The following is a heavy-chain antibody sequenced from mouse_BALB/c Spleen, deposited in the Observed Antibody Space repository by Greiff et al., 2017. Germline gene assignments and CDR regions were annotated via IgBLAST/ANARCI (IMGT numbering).Heavy chain of an antibody. J-gene: IGHJ4*01. CDR2: ILPGSGST. CDR3: ARYDGYPRAMDY. CDR1: GYTFSSYW. V-gene: IGHV1-9*01. Sequence: QVQLKESGAELMKPGASVKISCKATGYTFSSYWIEWVKQRPGHGLEWIGEILPGSGSTNYNEKFKGKATFTADTSSNTAYMQLSSLTSEDSAVYYCARYDGYPRAMDYWGQGTSVTVSS. D-gene: IGHD2-3*01.